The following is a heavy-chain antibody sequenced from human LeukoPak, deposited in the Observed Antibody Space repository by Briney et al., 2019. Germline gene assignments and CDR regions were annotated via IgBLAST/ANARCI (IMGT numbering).Heavy chain of an antibody. J-gene: IGHJ4*02. D-gene: IGHD3-3*01. Sequence: GGSLRLSCAGSGFTFSSYNMNWARQAPGKGLEWVSYISDSSTTIYYADSVKGRFTISRDNAKNSLYLQMNSLRAEDTAVYYCARDRGGAYDFWSGYYTGYFDYWGQGTLVPVSS. CDR1: GFTFSSYN. CDR2: ISDSSTTI. V-gene: IGHV3-48*01. CDR3: ARDRGGAYDFWSGYYTGYFDY.